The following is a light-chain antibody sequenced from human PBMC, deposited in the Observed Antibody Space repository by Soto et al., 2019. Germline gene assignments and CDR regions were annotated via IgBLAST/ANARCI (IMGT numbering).Light chain of an antibody. J-gene: IGLJ3*02. CDR1: SSDVGGYNF. Sequence: QSALTQPRSVSGSPGQSVTISCTGTSSDVGGYNFVSCYQHHPGKAPKLMIYDVSKRPSGVPDRFSGSKSGSTASLTISGLQAEDEADYYCCSYAGSYTLVFGGGTQLTVL. V-gene: IGLV2-11*01. CDR3: CSYAGSYTLV. CDR2: DVS.